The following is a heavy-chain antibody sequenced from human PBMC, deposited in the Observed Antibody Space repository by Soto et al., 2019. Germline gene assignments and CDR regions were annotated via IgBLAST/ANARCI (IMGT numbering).Heavy chain of an antibody. CDR1: DGSIRTSSYY. Sequence: SETLSLTCTVSDGSIRTSSYYWGWVRQPPGKGLEWIGSIYYSGSTYYNPSLKSRVTISVDTSKNQFSLKLSSVTAADTAMYYCARRLRCSNGSKQCLGWFDPWGQGTLVTVSS. D-gene: IGHD2-8*01. CDR3: ARRLRCSNGSKQCLGWFDP. V-gene: IGHV4-39*01. J-gene: IGHJ5*02. CDR2: IYYSGST.